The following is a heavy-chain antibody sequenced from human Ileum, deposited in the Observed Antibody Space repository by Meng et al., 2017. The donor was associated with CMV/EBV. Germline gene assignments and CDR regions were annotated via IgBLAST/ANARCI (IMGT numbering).Heavy chain of an antibody. V-gene: IGHV1-18*01. J-gene: IGHJ6*02. CDR2: ISAYNGNT. CDR3: ARDIAVVPYYYYGMDV. D-gene: IGHD6-19*01. Sequence: ASVKVFCKASGYTFTSYGINWVRQAPGQGLEWMGWISAYNGNTNYAQKLQGRVTMTTDTSTSTAYMELRSLRSDDTAVYYCARDIAVVPYYYYGMDVWGQGTTVTVSS. CDR1: GYTFTSYG.